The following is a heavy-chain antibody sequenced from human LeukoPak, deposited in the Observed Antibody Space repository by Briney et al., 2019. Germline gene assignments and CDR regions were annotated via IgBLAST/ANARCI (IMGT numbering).Heavy chain of an antibody. V-gene: IGHV1-46*01. CDR1: GYTFTNYD. CDR2: INPSGGDT. Sequence: ASVKVSCKASGYTFTNYDIHWVRQAPGQGLELVGIINPSGGDTTYAQKFQGRVTMTRDTSTSTVYMELSSLRSEDTAVYYCATRGYYDTRMVFDYWGQGTLVTVSS. D-gene: IGHD3-22*01. CDR3: ATRGYYDTRMVFDY. J-gene: IGHJ4*02.